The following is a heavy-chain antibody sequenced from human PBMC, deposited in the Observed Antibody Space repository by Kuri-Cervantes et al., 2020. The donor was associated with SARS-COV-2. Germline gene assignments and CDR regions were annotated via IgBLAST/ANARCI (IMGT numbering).Heavy chain of an antibody. CDR2: LDTSGTT. CDR1: GVSVSHGTYS. J-gene: IGHJ4*02. D-gene: IGHD5-24*01. Sequence: SETLSLICAVSGVSVSHGTYSWSWIRQPAGKGLEWIGHLDTSGTTTYNPSLKSRVTISLNTSKNHVSLRLTSATAADTAVYYCGRVSWLPLWRRYSDSWGQGTLVTVSS. CDR3: GRVSWLPLWRRYSDS. V-gene: IGHV4-61*09.